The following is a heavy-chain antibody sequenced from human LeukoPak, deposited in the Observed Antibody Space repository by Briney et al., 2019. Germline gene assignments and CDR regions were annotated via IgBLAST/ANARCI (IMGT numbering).Heavy chain of an antibody. D-gene: IGHD3-10*01. J-gene: IGHJ4*02. V-gene: IGHV4-59*01. Sequence: SETLSFTCTVSGGSINDASWNWIRKPPGQGLEWIGYIYHSGGTNYNPSLKSRVTISLDTSKTQFSLKLSSVTAADTAVYYCARVGTYYRSLDSWGQGTLVTVSS. CDR2: IYHSGGT. CDR1: GGSINDAS. CDR3: ARVGTYYRSLDS.